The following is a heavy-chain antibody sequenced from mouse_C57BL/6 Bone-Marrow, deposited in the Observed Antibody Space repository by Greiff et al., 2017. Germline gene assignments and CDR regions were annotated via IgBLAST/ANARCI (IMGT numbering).Heavy chain of an antibody. V-gene: IGHV1-55*01. CDR1: GYTFTSYW. Sequence: QVQLKQPGAELVKPGASVKMSCKASGYTFTSYWITWVKQRPGQGLEWIGDIYPGSGSTNYNEKFKSKATLTVDTSSSTAYMQLSSLTSEDSAVYYCARDYGSSYCYAMDYWGQGTSVTVSS. CDR2: IYPGSGST. D-gene: IGHD1-1*01. J-gene: IGHJ4*01. CDR3: ARDYGSSYCYAMDY.